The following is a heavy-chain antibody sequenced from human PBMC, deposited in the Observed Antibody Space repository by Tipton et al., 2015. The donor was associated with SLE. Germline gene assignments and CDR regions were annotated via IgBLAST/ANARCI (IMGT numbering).Heavy chain of an antibody. CDR3: AKVINDWNYE. CDR1: GDSINGYY. CDR2: IYYSGSASYNRGGT. D-gene: IGHD1-7*01. J-gene: IGHJ1*01. V-gene: IGHV4-59*01. Sequence: TLSLTCTVSGDSINGYYWTWIRQPPGKGLEWIGYIYYSGSASYNRGGTNYKSSLKSRVTILVDTSKNQFSLQLSSVTAADTAVYYCAKVINDWNYEWGPGTLVTVSS.